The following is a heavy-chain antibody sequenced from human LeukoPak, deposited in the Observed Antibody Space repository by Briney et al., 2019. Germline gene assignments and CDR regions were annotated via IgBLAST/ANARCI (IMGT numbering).Heavy chain of an antibody. Sequence: GGSLRLSCAASEFTFSSYGMHWVRQAPGKGLEWVAFIRYDGSNKYYADSVKGRFTISRDNSKNTLYLQMNSLRAEDTAVYYCAKNVVAGTYYYYYYMDVWGKGTTVTVSS. J-gene: IGHJ6*03. CDR2: IRYDGSNK. CDR3: AKNVVAGTYYYYYYMDV. CDR1: EFTFSSYG. V-gene: IGHV3-30*02. D-gene: IGHD6-19*01.